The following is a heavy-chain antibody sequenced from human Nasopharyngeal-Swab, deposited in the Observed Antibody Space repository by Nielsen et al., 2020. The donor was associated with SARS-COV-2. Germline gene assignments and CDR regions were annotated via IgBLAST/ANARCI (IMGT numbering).Heavy chain of an antibody. CDR1: GDSVSSSNAA. D-gene: IGHD4-17*01. Sequence: SQTLSLTCAISGDSVSSSNAAWNWIRQSPSRGLEWLGRTYYRSKWYNDYAVSVKSRITINPDTSKNQFSLHPNSVTPEDTAVYCCARARGAYGDYYYYYYTDVWGKGTTVTVSS. CDR2: TYYRSKWYN. J-gene: IGHJ6*03. V-gene: IGHV6-1*01. CDR3: ARARGAYGDYYYYYYTDV.